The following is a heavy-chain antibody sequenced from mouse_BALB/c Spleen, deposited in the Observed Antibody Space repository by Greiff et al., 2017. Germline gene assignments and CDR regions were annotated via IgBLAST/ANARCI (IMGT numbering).Heavy chain of an antibody. D-gene: IGHD3-1*01. Sequence: EVQGVESGGGLVQPGGSLKLSCAASGFTFSSYGMSWVRQTPDKRLELVATINSNGGSTYYPDSVKGRFTISRDNAKNTLYLQMSSLKSEDTAMYYCATARATFDYWGQGTTLTVSS. J-gene: IGHJ2*01. CDR2: INSNGGST. CDR1: GFTFSSYG. CDR3: ATARATFDY. V-gene: IGHV5-6-3*01.